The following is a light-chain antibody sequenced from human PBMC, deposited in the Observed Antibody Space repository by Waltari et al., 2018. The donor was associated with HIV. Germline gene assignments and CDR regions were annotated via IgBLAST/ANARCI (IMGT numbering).Light chain of an antibody. V-gene: IGLV1-40*01. CDR3: QSYDSSLKVI. CDR1: SSNIGAGYD. Sequence: RVTISCTGSSSNIGAGYDAHWYQQIPGSVPRLLIYGNTNRPSGVPDRFSGSKSGPSASLAISGLQAEDEADYYCQSYDSSLKVIFGGGTKVTVL. CDR2: GNT. J-gene: IGLJ2*01.